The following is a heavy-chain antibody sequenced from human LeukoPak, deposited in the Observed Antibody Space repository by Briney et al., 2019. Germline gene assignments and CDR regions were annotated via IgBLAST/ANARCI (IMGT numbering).Heavy chain of an antibody. CDR1: GFTFSSYD. D-gene: IGHD2-21*02. CDR3: AKDDVVTAIHFDY. V-gene: IGHV3-30*04. J-gene: IGHJ4*02. CDR2: ISYDGSNK. Sequence: GGSLRLSCAASGFTFSSYDMHWVRQAPGKGLEWVAVISYDGSNKYYADSVKGRFTISRDNSKNTLYLQMNSLRAEDTAVYYCAKDDVVTAIHFDYWGQGTLVTVSS.